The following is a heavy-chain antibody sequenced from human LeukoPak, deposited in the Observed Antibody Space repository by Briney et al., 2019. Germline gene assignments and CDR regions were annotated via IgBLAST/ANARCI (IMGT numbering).Heavy chain of an antibody. Sequence: SETLSLTCAVYGGSFSGYYWSWIRQPPGKGLEWIGEINHSGSTNYNPSLKSRVTISVDTSKNQFSLKLSSVTAADTAVYYWARGPGGDIVLDWYFDLWGRGTLVTVSS. CDR1: GGSFSGYY. J-gene: IGHJ2*01. CDR2: INHSGST. CDR3: ARGPGGDIVLDWYFDL. V-gene: IGHV4-34*01. D-gene: IGHD2-15*01.